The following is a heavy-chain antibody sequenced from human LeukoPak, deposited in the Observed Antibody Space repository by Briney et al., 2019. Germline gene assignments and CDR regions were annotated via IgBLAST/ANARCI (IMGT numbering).Heavy chain of an antibody. Sequence: SETLSLTCAVSGYSISSGFYWGCIRQPPGQGLEWIGSIYHSGSTYYNPSLKRRVTISVGTSKNQFSLKLSSVTAADTAVYYCARHGHDFTLDYWGQGTLVTVSS. V-gene: IGHV4-38-2*01. D-gene: IGHD3-3*01. J-gene: IGHJ4*02. CDR2: IYHSGST. CDR3: ARHGHDFTLDY. CDR1: GYSISSGFY.